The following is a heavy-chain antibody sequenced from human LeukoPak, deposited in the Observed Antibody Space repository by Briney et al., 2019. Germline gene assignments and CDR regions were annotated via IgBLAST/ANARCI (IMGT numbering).Heavy chain of an antibody. CDR3: AKASVGARFFDP. J-gene: IGHJ5*02. V-gene: IGHV4-4*02. Sequence: SETLPLTCAVSGGSISSSNWWSWVRQPPGKGLEWIGEIYHSGSTNYNPSLKSRVTISVDKSKNQFSLKLSSVTAADTAVYYCAKASVGARFFDPWGQGTLVTVSS. CDR2: IYHSGST. CDR1: GGSISSSNW. D-gene: IGHD1-26*01.